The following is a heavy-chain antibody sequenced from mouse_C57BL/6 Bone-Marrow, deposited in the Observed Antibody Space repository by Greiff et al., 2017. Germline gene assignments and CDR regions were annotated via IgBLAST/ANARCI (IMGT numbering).Heavy chain of an antibody. V-gene: IGHV1-55*01. D-gene: IGHD1-1*01. CDR3: AVFITTVVAPSFDY. Sequence: QVQLQQPGAELVKPGASVKMSCKASGYTFTSYWITWVKQRPGQGLEWIGDIYPGSGSTNYNEKFKSKATLTVDTSSSTAYMQLSSLTSEDSAVYYCAVFITTVVAPSFDYWGQGTTLTVSS. CDR1: GYTFTSYW. CDR2: IYPGSGST. J-gene: IGHJ2*01.